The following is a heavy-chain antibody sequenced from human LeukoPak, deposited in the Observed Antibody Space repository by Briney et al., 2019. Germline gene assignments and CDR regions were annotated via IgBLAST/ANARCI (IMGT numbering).Heavy chain of an antibody. CDR1: GFTFSSYS. CDR2: ISSSSYI. J-gene: IGHJ4*02. D-gene: IGHD4-11*01. Sequence: PGGSLRLSCAASGFTFSSYSMNWVRQAPGKGLEWVSSISSSSYIYYADSVKGRFTISRDNAKNSLYLQMNSLRAEDTAVYYCATGTTVTTNDYWGQGTLVTVSS. V-gene: IGHV3-21*01. CDR3: ATGTTVTTNDY.